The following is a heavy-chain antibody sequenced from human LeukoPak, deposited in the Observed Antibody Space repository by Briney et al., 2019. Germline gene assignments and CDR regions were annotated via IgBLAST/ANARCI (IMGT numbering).Heavy chain of an antibody. D-gene: IGHD2-2*02. CDR3: ARDLGYCSSTSCYSNWFDP. Sequence: SETLSLTCTVSGGSISSYYWSWIRQPAGKGLEWIGRIYTSGSTNYNPSLKSRVTMSVDTSKNQFSLKLSSATAADTAVYYCARDLGYCSSTSCYSNWFDPWGQGTLVTVSS. CDR1: GGSISSYY. CDR2: IYTSGST. J-gene: IGHJ5*02. V-gene: IGHV4-4*07.